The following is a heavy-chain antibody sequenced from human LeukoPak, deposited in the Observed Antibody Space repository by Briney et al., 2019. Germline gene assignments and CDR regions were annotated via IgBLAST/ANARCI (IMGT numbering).Heavy chain of an antibody. CDR2: INHSGST. Sequence: PSETLSLTCAAYGGSFSGYYWSWIRQPPGKGLEWIGEINHSGSTNYNPSLKSRVTISVDTSKNQFSLKLSSVTAADTAVYYCARKNRGYSYGATFDYWGQGTLVTVSS. CDR1: GGSFSGYY. CDR3: ARKNRGYSYGATFDY. J-gene: IGHJ4*02. D-gene: IGHD5-18*01. V-gene: IGHV4-34*01.